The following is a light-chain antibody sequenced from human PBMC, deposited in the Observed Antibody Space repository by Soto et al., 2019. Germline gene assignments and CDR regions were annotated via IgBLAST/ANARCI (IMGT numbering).Light chain of an antibody. CDR2: KAS. Sequence: DIQMTQSPSTLSASVGDRVTITCRASQNINNWLAWYQQKPGQAPKLLIYKASNLESGVPSRFSGSGSGTEFTLSISSLQPDDFATYYCQQYSGSSTTF. CDR1: QNINNW. J-gene: IGKJ1*01. V-gene: IGKV1-5*03. CDR3: QQYSGSSTT.